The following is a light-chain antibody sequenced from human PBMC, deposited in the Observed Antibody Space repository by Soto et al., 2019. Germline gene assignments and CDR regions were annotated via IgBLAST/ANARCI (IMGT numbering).Light chain of an antibody. V-gene: IGLV2-11*01. CDR1: SSDVGGYNY. Sequence: QSALTQPRSVSGSPGQSVTISCTGTSSDVGGYNYVSWYQQHPGRAPKLLIYEVTKRPSGVPDRFSASTSGNTASLTISGLQAEDAADYYCSSYAGTNKVVFGGGTKVTVL. CDR2: EVT. J-gene: IGLJ2*01. CDR3: SSYAGTNKVV.